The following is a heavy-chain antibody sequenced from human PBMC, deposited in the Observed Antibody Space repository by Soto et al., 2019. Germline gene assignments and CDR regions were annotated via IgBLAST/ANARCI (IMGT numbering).Heavy chain of an antibody. CDR1: GFSFSSYA. V-gene: IGHV3-30-3*01. D-gene: IGHD6-19*01. J-gene: IGHJ5*02. CDR2: ISHYGINK. Sequence: ESGGGVVQPGRSLRLSCPASGFSFSSYAMYWFRQPPGKGLEWVAVISHYGINKHYADSVKGRVTVSRDNSNHSLDLQLNSLRGEDTAMYYCARDMYSSDYFVKWFEPWGQGTLVTVSS. CDR3: ARDMYSSDYFVKWFEP.